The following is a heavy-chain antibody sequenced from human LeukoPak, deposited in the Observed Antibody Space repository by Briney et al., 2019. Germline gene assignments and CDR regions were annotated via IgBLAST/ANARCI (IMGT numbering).Heavy chain of an antibody. J-gene: IGHJ4*02. V-gene: IGHV3-33*01. CDR3: ARDAEKPSPSFDY. Sequence: GGSLRLSCAASGFTFSSYGMHWVRQAPGKGLEWVAVIWYDGSNKYYADSVKGRFTVSRDNSKNTLYLQMHSLRAEDTAVYYCARDAEKPSPSFDYWGQGTLVTVSS. CDR1: GFTFSSYG. CDR2: IWYDGSNK.